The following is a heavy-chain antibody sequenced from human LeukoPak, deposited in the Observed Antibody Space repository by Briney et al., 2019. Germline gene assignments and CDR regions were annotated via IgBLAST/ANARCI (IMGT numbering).Heavy chain of an antibody. V-gene: IGHV4-34*01. CDR1: GGSFSGDY. CDR2: INHSGST. Sequence: PSETLSLTCAVYGGSFSGDYWSWIRQPPGKGLEWIGEINHSGSTNYNPSLKSRVTISVDTSKNQFSLKLSSVTAADTAVYYCARVGGATSDYWGQGTLVTVSS. J-gene: IGHJ4*02. D-gene: IGHD1-26*01. CDR3: ARVGGATSDY.